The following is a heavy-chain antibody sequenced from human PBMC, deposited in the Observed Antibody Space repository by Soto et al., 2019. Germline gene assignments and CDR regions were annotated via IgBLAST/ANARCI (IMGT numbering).Heavy chain of an antibody. CDR1: GFTFSSYA. V-gene: IGHV3-23*01. CDR2: VSGSGGST. D-gene: IGHD2-2*02. CDR3: ANEPEEQLLYLARKSDAFDF. Sequence: EVQLLESGGGLVQPGGSLRLSCAASGFTFSSYAMSWVRQSPGKGLEWVSAVSGSGGSTYYADSVRGRFTIARDDSTNTVFLQMNSLRAEDTAIYFCANEPEEQLLYLARKSDAFDFWGPGTMVTVSS. J-gene: IGHJ3*01.